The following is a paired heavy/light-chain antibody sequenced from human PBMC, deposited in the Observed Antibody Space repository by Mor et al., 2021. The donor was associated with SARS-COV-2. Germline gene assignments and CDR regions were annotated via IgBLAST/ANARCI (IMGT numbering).Heavy chain of an antibody. Sequence: EVQLVESGGGLVQPGESLRLSCAASGLTVSNNYMGWVRQAPGKGLEWVSLIHSTGNTNYADSVEGRFTISRDNSQNTLYLQMNSLRAEDTAVYYCAKEFTGAPRAFDIWGQGTMVTVSS. J-gene: IGHJ3*02. CDR2: IHSTGNT. D-gene: IGHD1-26*01. CDR3: AKEFTGAPRAFDI. V-gene: IGHV3-66*01. CDR1: GLTVSNNY.
Light chain of an antibody. CDR3: QQLNSYPWT. V-gene: IGKV1-9*01. Sequence: IQLTQSPSSLSASVGDRVTITCRASQGISSYLAWYQQKPGKAPKLLIYATSTLQSGVPSRFSGSGSGTDFTLTISSLQPEDFAAYYCQQLNSYPWTFGQGTKVEIK. J-gene: IGKJ1*01. CDR1: QGISSY. CDR2: ATS.